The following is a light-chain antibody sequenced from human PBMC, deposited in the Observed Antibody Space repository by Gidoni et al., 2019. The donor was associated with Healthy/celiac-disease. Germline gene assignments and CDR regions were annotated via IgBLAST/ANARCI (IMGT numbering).Light chain of an antibody. J-gene: IGKJ1*01. CDR1: QSVSSN. CDR3: QQYNNWPWT. V-gene: IGKV3-15*01. Sequence: EIVMTQSPANLSVSPGDRATLSCRASQSVSSNLAWYQQKPGQAPRLLIYGASTRATGIPARFSGSGSGTEFTLTISSLQSEDFAVYYCQQYNNWPWTFGQGTKVEIK. CDR2: GAS.